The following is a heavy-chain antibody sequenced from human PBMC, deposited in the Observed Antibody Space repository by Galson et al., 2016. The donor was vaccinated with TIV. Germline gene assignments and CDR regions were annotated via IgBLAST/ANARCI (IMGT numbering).Heavy chain of an antibody. J-gene: IGHJ3*02. Sequence: SLRLSCAASGFRIDDFAMYWVRQPPGKGLEWVSCISWSSDSTGYADSVKGRFTISRDNAKNSPYLQMNSLRAEDTAFYYCAKSDTVFGVVIGSDALDTWGQGTLVTVSS. D-gene: IGHD3-3*01. V-gene: IGHV3-9*01. CDR1: GFRIDDFA. CDR3: AKSDTVFGVVIGSDALDT. CDR2: ISWSSDST.